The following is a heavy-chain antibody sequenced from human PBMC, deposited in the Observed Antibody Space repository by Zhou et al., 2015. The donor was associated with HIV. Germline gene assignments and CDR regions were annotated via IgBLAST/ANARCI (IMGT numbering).Heavy chain of an antibody. CDR1: GGTFSSYT. CDR2: IIPILGIA. V-gene: IGHV1-69*08. D-gene: IGHD3-10*01. Sequence: QVQLVQSGAEVKKPGSSVKVSCKASGGTFSSYTISWVRQAPGQGLEWMGRIIPILGIANYAQKFQGRVTITADKSTSTAYMELSSLRSEDTAVYYCARDMGFGELTPLNNWFDPWGQGTLVTVSS. J-gene: IGHJ5*02. CDR3: ARDMGFGELTPLNNWFDP.